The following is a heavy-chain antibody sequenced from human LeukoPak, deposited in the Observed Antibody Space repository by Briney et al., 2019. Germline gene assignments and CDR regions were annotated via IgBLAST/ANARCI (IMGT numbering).Heavy chain of an antibody. D-gene: IGHD2-21*01. Sequence: HPGGSLRLSCAASGFTFSSSSMNWVRQAPEKGLEWVSYISTSGGTIYYADSVKGRFTISRDNAKNSLYLQMDSLGAEDTAVYYCARHIPFDCWGQGTLVTVSS. J-gene: IGHJ4*02. V-gene: IGHV3-48*01. CDR2: ISTSGGTI. CDR3: ARHIPFDC. CDR1: GFTFSSSS.